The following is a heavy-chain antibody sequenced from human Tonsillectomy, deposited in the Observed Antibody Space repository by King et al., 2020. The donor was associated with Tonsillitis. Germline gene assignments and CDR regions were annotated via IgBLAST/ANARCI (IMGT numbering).Heavy chain of an antibody. D-gene: IGHD2-2*01. J-gene: IGHJ4*02. CDR1: GFTFSSYW. CDR2: IKQDGSEK. Sequence: VQLVESGGGLVQPGGSLRLSCAASGFTFSSYWMSWVRQTPGKGLEWVANIKQDGSEKYYVDSVKGRFTISRDNAKNSLYLQMNSLRAEDTAGYYCARDSSLRYYFDYWGQGTLVTVSS. V-gene: IGHV3-7*03. CDR3: ARDSSLRYYFDY.